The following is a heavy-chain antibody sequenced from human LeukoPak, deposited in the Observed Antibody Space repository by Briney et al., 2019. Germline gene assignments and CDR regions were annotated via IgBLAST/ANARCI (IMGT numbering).Heavy chain of an antibody. CDR2: IYHSGST. CDR1: GGSLNNYH. Sequence: PSGTLSLTCAVSGGSLNNYHWSWIRRPPGKGLEWIGCIYHSGSTNYNPSLNSRVTMSVDTSKNQFSLRLSSVTAADTAVYYCASYYGSGTYSGYVDYWGQGTLVTV. D-gene: IGHD3-10*01. CDR3: ASYYGSGTYSGYVDY. J-gene: IGHJ4*02. V-gene: IGHV4-59*01.